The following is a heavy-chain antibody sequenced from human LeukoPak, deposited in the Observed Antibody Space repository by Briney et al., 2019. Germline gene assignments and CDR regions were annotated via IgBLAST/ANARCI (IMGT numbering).Heavy chain of an antibody. Sequence: GGSLRLSCAASGFTFSSYGMHWVRQAPGKGLEWVGVIWYDGSNKYYVDSVKGRFTISRDNSKNTLYLQMNSLRAEDTAVYYCAREYGSGSYDFLDYWGQGTLVTVSS. CDR1: GFTFSSYG. CDR3: AREYGSGSYDFLDY. CDR2: IWYDGSNK. J-gene: IGHJ4*02. V-gene: IGHV3-33*01. D-gene: IGHD3-10*01.